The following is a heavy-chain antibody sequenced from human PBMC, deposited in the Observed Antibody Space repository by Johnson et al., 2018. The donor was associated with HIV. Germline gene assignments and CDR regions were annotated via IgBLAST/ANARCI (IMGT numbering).Heavy chain of an antibody. D-gene: IGHD6-19*01. V-gene: IGHV3-15*01. Sequence: EQLVESGGGLVKPGGSLRLSCAASGFTFSNAWMSWVRQAPGKGLEWVGRIKSKTDGGTTDYAAPVKGRFTISRDDSKNTRYLQMNSLKTEDTAVYYCTTSYSSGWYGANDAFDIWGQGTMVTVSS. J-gene: IGHJ3*02. CDR2: IKSKTDGGTT. CDR3: TTSYSSGWYGANDAFDI. CDR1: GFTFSNAW.